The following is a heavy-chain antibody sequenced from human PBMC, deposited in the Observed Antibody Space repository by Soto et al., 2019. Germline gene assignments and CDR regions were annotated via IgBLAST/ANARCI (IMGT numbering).Heavy chain of an antibody. CDR1: GGTFSSYA. J-gene: IGHJ4*02. Sequence: GASVKVSCKASGGTFSSYAISWVRQAPGQGLEWMGGIIPIFGTANYAQKFQGRVTITADKSTSTAYMELSGLRSEDTAVYYCAREGRYYYDSSGYYWDPYYFDYWGQGTLVTVSS. D-gene: IGHD3-22*01. V-gene: IGHV1-69*06. CDR3: AREGRYYYDSSGYYWDPYYFDY. CDR2: IIPIFGTA.